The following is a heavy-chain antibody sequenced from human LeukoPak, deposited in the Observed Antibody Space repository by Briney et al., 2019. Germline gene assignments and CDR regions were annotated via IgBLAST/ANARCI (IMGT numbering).Heavy chain of an antibody. J-gene: IGHJ4*02. CDR3: ARDSSSWYAGVTYYFDY. V-gene: IGHV4-4*07. Sequence: PSETLSLTCTVSGGSISSYYWSCIPQPAGKGLEWIGRIYTSGSTNYNPSLKSRVTMSVDTSKNQFSLKLSSVTAADTAVYYCARDSSSWYAGVTYYFDYWGQGTLVTVSS. CDR2: IYTSGST. CDR1: GGSISSYY. D-gene: IGHD6-13*01.